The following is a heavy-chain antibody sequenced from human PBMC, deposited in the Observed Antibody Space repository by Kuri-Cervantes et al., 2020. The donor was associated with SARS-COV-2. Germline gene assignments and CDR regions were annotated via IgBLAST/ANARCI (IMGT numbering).Heavy chain of an antibody. CDR2: IYYSGST. J-gene: IGHJ6*03. CDR1: GVAIDSNSYY. Sequence: SETLSLTCIVSGVAIDSNSYYWVWIRQPPGKGLEWIGGIYYSGSTYHNPSLKSRVTLSADTSKNQFSLQLSSVTAADTAVYYCAREPPRAVAGILLPQYYYYYMDVWGKGTTVTVSS. V-gene: IGHV4-39*02. D-gene: IGHD6-19*01. CDR3: AREPPRAVAGILLPQYYYYYMDV.